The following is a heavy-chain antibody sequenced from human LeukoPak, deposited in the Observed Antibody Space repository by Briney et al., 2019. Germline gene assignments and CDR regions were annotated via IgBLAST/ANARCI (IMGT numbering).Heavy chain of an antibody. V-gene: IGHV4-38-2*02. CDR3: ARGHRGTMVRGVDFDY. Sequence: SETLSLTCTVSGYSISSGYYWGWIRQPPGKGLEWIGSIYHSGSTYYNPSLKSRVTISVDTSKNQFSLKLSSVTAADTAVYYCARGHRGTMVRGVDFDYWGQGTLVTVSS. J-gene: IGHJ4*02. D-gene: IGHD3-10*01. CDR2: IYHSGST. CDR1: GYSISSGYY.